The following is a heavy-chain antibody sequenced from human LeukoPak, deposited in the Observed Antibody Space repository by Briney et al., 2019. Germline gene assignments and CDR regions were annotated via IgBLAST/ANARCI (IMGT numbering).Heavy chain of an antibody. D-gene: IGHD2-2*01. J-gene: IGHJ3*02. CDR2: INHSGGT. V-gene: IGHV4-34*01. CDR1: GDSMNGLS. CDR3: ASLHREDIVVVPAATGGPKYAYAFDI. Sequence: KPSETLSLTCTVSGDSMNGLSWSWIRQPPGKGLEWIGEINHSGGTNYNPDSKSRVTISVDTSKNQFSLKLSSVTAADTAVYYCASLHREDIVVVPAATGGPKYAYAFDIWGQGTMVTVSS.